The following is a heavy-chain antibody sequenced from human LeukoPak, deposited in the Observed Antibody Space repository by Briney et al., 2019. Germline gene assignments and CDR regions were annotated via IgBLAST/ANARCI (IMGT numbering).Heavy chain of an antibody. CDR1: GFTFSDYT. J-gene: IGHJ6*02. CDR2: ISYDGSGK. V-gene: IGHV3-30-3*01. D-gene: IGHD6-19*01. CDR3: ARDAQGLGFYYGMDV. Sequence: GRSLRLSCAASGFTFSDYTMHWVRQAPGKGLEWVALISYDGSGKYYADSVKDRFTTISRDNSKNTLYLQMNSLRPEDTAVYYCARDAQGLGFYYGMDVWGRGTTVTVSS.